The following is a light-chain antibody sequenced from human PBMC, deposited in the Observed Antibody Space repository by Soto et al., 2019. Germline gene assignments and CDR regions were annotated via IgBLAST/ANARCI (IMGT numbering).Light chain of an antibody. CDR3: QQYGSYRT. CDR2: GAS. CDR1: QSVSSSY. V-gene: IGKV3-20*01. Sequence: EIVLTQSPGTLSLSPGERATLSCRASQSVSSSYLAWYQQKPGQAPRLLIYGASSMATGIPDRFSGSGSGTDFTLTISRLEPDDFAVYYCQQYGSYRTFGQGTKVEIK. J-gene: IGKJ1*01.